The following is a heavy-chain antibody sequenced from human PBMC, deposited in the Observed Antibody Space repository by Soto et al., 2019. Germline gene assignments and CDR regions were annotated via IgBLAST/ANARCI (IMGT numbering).Heavy chain of an antibody. D-gene: IGHD3-16*02. CDR3: AREGYVWGSYRYSFDY. CDR2: ISYDGSNK. J-gene: IGHJ4*02. CDR1: GFTFSSYA. V-gene: IGHV3-30-3*01. Sequence: QVQLVESGGGVVQPGRSLRLSCAASGFTFSSYAMLWVRQAPGKGLEWVAVISYDGSNKYYADSVKGRFTISRDNSKNTLYLQMNSLRAEDTAVYYCAREGYVWGSYRYSFDYWGQGTLVTVSS.